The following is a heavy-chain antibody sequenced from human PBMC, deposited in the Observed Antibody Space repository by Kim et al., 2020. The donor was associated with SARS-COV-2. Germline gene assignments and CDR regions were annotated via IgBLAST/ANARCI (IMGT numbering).Heavy chain of an antibody. Sequence: KYSADSVEGRFTISRDNSKDTLYLQMNSLRADDTAVYFCARGYNSWHYFDYWGQGTPVTVSS. CDR2: K. V-gene: IGHV3-33*01. J-gene: IGHJ4*02. D-gene: IGHD3-22*01. CDR3: ARGYNSWHYFDY.